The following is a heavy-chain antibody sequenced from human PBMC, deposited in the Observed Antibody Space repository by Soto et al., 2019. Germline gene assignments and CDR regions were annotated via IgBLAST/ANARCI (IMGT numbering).Heavy chain of an antibody. CDR3: ARGPVGGAFYI. V-gene: IGHV1-3*01. CDR1: GYTFTSYA. Sequence: ASVKVSCRASGYTFTSYAMHWVRQAPGQRLEWMGWINAGNGNTKYSQKFQGRVTITRDKSTSTAYMELSSLRSEDTAVYYCARGPVGGAFYIWGQGTMVPVSS. D-gene: IGHD2-15*01. J-gene: IGHJ3*02. CDR2: INAGNGNT.